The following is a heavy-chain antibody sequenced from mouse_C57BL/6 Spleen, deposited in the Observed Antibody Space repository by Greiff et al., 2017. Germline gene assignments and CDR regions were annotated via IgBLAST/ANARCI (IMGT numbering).Heavy chain of an antibody. J-gene: IGHJ4*01. Sequence: EVQLQQSGPELVKPGASVKIPCKASGYTFTDYNMDWVKQSHGKSLEWIGDINPNNGGTIYNQKFKGKATLTVDKSSSTAYMELRSLTSEDTAVYYCARWRGSSGSPYYAMDDWGQGTSVTVSS. CDR3: ARWRGSSGSPYYAMDD. CDR2: INPNNGGT. D-gene: IGHD3-2*02. V-gene: IGHV1-18*01. CDR1: GYTFTDYN.